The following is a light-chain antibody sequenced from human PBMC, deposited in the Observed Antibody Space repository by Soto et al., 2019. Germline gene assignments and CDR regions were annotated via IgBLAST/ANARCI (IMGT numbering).Light chain of an antibody. CDR1: QSFISSY. J-gene: IGKJ1*01. V-gene: IGKV3-20*01. CDR2: GAS. Sequence: EIVLTQSPCTLSSSLGERATLSCRASQSFISSYLAWYQQKPGQAPRLLIYGASSRASGIPDRFSGSGSGTDFTLTISRLEPEDFAVYYCQQYCSSSWTFGQGTKVDI. CDR3: QQYCSSSWT.